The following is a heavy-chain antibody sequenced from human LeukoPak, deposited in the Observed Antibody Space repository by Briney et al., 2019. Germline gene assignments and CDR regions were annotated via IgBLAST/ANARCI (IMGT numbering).Heavy chain of an antibody. CDR3: ARTSVDYGGNALYFDY. Sequence: GESLKISCKGSGYSFSTHWIGWVRQMPGKGLEWMGFMYPGSSDTRYSPSFQGQVTISADKSISTAYLHWSSLKASDTAMYYCARTSVDYGGNALYFDYWGPGTLVTVSS. J-gene: IGHJ4*02. D-gene: IGHD4-23*01. CDR1: GYSFSTHW. CDR2: MYPGSSDT. V-gene: IGHV5-51*01.